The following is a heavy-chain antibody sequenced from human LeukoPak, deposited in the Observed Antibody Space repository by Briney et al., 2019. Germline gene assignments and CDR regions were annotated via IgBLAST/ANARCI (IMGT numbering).Heavy chain of an antibody. CDR2: GYYRGTN. CDR3: GRLGIHKPYSLDY. J-gene: IGHJ4*02. D-gene: IGHD4-11*01. V-gene: IGHV4-39*01. Sequence: PSETLSLTCSVSGDSMSGSTYYWAWIRQPPGKGLEWVGSGYYRGTNYYNPSLKSRATITQDSRNQFSLRLTSVTAADTAVYYCGRLGIHKPYSLDYWGQGTLVTVSS. CDR1: GDSMSGSTYY.